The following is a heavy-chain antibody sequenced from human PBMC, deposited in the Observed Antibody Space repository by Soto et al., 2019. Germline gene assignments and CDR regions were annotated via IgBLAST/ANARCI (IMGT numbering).Heavy chain of an antibody. CDR1: GFTFSSYG. D-gene: IGHD4-17*01. CDR2: IWYDGSNK. V-gene: IGHV3-33*01. J-gene: IGHJ3*02. Sequence: QVQLVESGGGVVQPGRSLRLSCAASGFTFSSYGMHWVRQAPGKGLEWVAVIWYDGSNKYYADSVKGRFTISRDNSKNTLYLQMNSLRAEDTAVYYCARVRLDYGDYGVAFDIWGQGTMVTVSS. CDR3: ARVRLDYGDYGVAFDI.